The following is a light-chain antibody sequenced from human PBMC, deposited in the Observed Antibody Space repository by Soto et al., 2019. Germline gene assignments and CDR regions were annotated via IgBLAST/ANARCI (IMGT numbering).Light chain of an antibody. CDR2: DVS. CDR1: SSDVGGYNY. V-gene: IGLV2-8*01. Sequence: QSALTQPPSASGSPGQSVTISCTGTSSDVGGYNYVSWYQQHPGKAPKLMIYDVSKRPSGVPDRFSGSTSGNTASLTVSGLQAEDEADYYCSSYAGSNDLGVFGTGTKLTVL. J-gene: IGLJ1*01. CDR3: SSYAGSNDLGV.